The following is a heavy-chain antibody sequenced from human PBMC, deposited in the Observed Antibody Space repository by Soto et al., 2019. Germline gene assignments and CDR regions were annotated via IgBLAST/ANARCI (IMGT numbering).Heavy chain of an antibody. J-gene: IGHJ4*02. Sequence: SETLSLTCDVSGGSFSENYWTWIRQYPGKGLEWIGYIYYSGSTNYNPSLKSRVTISVEPSRSQFSLKLTSVTAADTALYYCAAGTLGAVSTRLDDWGQGTRSTFS. CDR3: AAGTLGAVSTRLDD. D-gene: IGHD3-16*01. V-gene: IGHV4-59*03. CDR1: GGSFSENY. CDR2: IYYSGST.